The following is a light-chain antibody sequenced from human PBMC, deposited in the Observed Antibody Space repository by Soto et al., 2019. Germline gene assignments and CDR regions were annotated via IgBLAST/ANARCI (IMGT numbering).Light chain of an antibody. CDR1: RSEVCAYKY. V-gene: IGLV2-14*01. CDR3: SSYTSATTYV. CDR2: DVS. J-gene: IGLJ1*01. Sequence: SSLTQPAPLSGSPWQSITISFTGTRSEVCAYKYASWYQQYPGEAPKVIIYDVSHRPAGVSNRFSGSKSGNTASLTISGLQTQDEADYYCSSYTSATTYVFGTGTKVTVL.